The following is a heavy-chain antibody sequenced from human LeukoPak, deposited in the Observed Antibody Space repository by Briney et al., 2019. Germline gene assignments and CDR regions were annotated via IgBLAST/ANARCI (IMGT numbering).Heavy chain of an antibody. J-gene: IGHJ4*02. D-gene: IGHD4/OR15-4a*01. CDR1: GLTFSSYA. Sequence: PGGSLRLSCAASGLTFSSYAMTWVRQTPGKGLEWVSSITGHGTSTYYANSVKGRFTVSRDNSKNTVSLQMNSLRAEDTAVYYCANGRLEQGNGAIFYPFDNWGQGILVTVSP. CDR3: ANGRLEQGNGAIFYPFDN. CDR2: ITGHGTST. V-gene: IGHV3-23*01.